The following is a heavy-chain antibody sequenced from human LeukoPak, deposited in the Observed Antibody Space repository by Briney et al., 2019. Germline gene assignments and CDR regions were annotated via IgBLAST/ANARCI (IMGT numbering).Heavy chain of an antibody. Sequence: ASVKVSCKASGGTFSSYAISWVRQAPGQGLEWMGWINPNSGGTNYAQKFQGRVTMTRDTSISTAYMELSSLRSDDTAVYYCARAPVSELLWFGELLYSPFDIWGQGTMVTVSS. D-gene: IGHD3-10*01. V-gene: IGHV1-2*02. CDR2: INPNSGGT. CDR1: GGTFSSYA. J-gene: IGHJ3*02. CDR3: ARAPVSELLWFGELLYSPFDI.